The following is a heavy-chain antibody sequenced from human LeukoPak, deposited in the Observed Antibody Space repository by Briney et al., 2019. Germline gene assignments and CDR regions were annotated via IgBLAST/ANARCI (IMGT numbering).Heavy chain of an antibody. CDR1: GHTFSNYY. CDR2: INPSGGST. J-gene: IGHJ4*02. V-gene: IGHV1-46*01. CDR3: ARDLDSSGSGTADY. Sequence: ASVRVSCKASGHTFSNYYMHWVRQAPGQGLEWMGIINPSGGSTSYAQKLQGRVTMTRDTSTTTVYMELSSLRSDDTAVYYCARDLDSSGSGTADYWGQGTLVTVSS. D-gene: IGHD6-19*01.